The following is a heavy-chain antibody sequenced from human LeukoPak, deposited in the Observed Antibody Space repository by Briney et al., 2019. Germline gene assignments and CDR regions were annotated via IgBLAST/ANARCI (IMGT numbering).Heavy chain of an antibody. CDR1: GGSISSSSYY. D-gene: IGHD2-15*01. V-gene: IGHV4-39*07. J-gene: IGHJ2*01. CDR2: IYYSGST. CDR3: ARVACSGGSCLLFDL. Sequence: PSETLSLTCTVSGGSISSSSYYWGWIRQPPGKGLEWIGSIYYSGSTNYNPSLKSRVTISVDTPKNQISLKLSSVTAADTAVYNCARVACSGGSCLLFDLWGRGTLVTVSS.